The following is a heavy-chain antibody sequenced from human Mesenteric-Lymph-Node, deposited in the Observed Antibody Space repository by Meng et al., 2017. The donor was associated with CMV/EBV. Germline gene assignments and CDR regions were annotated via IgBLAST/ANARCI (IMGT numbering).Heavy chain of an antibody. CDR3: ARDQLGWELRD. V-gene: IGHV3-11*04. J-gene: IGHJ4*02. CDR2: ISSSSSTI. D-gene: IGHD1-26*01. CDR1: GFTFSDHY. Sequence: GESLKISCAASGFTFSDHYMYWVRQAPGKGLEWVSYISSSSSTIYYADSVKGRFTISRDNAKNSLYLQMNSLRAEDTAVYYCARDQLGWELRDWGQGTLVTVSS.